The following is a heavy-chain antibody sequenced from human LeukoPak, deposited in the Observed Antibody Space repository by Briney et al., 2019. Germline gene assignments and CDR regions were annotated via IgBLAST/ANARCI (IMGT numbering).Heavy chain of an antibody. CDR2: IYVYDSGTT. CDR1: GGSISGFY. D-gene: IGHD5-12*01. J-gene: IGHJ3*02. V-gene: IGHV4-59*12. Sequence: SETLSLTCTVSGGSISGFYWSWIRQAPGKGLEWIGYIYVYDSGTTNYNPSLKSRVTISADKSKNQFSLKLSFVTAADTAVYYCAVRGNNGYDPRSDAFDIWAKGQWSPSLQ. CDR3: AVRGNNGYDPRSDAFDI.